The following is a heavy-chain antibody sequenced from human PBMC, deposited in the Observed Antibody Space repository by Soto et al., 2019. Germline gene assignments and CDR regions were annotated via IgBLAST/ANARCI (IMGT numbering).Heavy chain of an antibody. V-gene: IGHV1-69*13. CDR1: GGTFSSYA. CDR3: YASDYDILTGYYDY. CDR2: IIPIFGTA. D-gene: IGHD3-9*01. Sequence: GASVKVSCKASGGTFSSYAISWVRQAPGQGLEWMGGIIPIFGTANYAQKFQGRVTITADESTSTAYMELSSLRSEDTAVYYCYASDYDILTGYYDYWGQGTLVTVSS. J-gene: IGHJ4*02.